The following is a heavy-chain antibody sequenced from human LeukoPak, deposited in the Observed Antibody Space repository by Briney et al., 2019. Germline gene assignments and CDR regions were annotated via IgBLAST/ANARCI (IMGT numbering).Heavy chain of an antibody. CDR1: GGTFSSYA. CDR3: ARTTTPHYYMDV. CDR2: IIPIFGTA. J-gene: IGHJ6*03. V-gene: IGHV1-69*05. D-gene: IGHD4-11*01. Sequence: SVKVSCKGSGGTFSSYAISWVRQAPGQGLEWMGGIIPIFGTANYAQEFQGRVTITTDESTSTAYMELSSLRSEDTAVYYCARTTTPHYYMDVWGKGTTVTVSS.